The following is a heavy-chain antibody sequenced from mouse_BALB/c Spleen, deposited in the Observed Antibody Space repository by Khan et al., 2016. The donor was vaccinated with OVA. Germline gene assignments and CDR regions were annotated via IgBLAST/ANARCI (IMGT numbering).Heavy chain of an antibody. CDR1: GFTFSDYG. CDR3: ARGGAGGFAY. CDR2: ISSLAYNV. J-gene: IGHJ3*01. Sequence: EVELVESGGGLVQPGGSRKLSCAASGFTFSDYGMAWIRQGPGKGPEWITFISSLAYNVYYADTVTGRFNISREHAKNTLYLEMNSLRSDDTAMYYCARGGAGGFAYWGQGTLVTVSA. V-gene: IGHV5-15*02.